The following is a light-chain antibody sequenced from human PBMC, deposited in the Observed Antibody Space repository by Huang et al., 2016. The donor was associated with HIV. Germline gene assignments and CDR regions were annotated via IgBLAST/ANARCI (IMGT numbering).Light chain of an antibody. CDR2: AAS. J-gene: IGKJ1*01. V-gene: IGKV1-16*02. CDR3: QQYSSYPWT. CDR1: QGIGNY. Sequence: DIQMTQSPSSVSASVGDRVTITCRESQGIGNYLAWFQQKPGQAPKSLIYAASSVQSGVPSKFSGSGSGTEFTLTIIRLQPDDFATYYCQQYSSYPWTFGQGTKVEIK.